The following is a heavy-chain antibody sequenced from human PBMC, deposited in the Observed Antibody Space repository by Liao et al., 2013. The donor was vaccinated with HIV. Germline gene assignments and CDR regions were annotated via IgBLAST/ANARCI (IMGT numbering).Heavy chain of an antibody. CDR3: ARDFLRAFDI. V-gene: IGHV4-61*02. Sequence: QVQLQESGPGLVKPSQTLSLTCTVSGGSISSRSYYWSWIRQPAGKGLEWIGRIYTRGSTNYNPSLKSRVTISVDTSKNQFSLKLSSVTAADTAVYYCARDFLRAFDIWAKGQWSPSLQ. CDR2: IYTRGST. J-gene: IGHJ3*02. D-gene: IGHD2/OR15-2a*01. CDR1: GGSISSRSYY.